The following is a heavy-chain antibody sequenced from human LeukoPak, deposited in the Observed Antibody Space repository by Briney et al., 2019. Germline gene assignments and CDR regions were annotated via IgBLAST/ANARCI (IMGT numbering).Heavy chain of an antibody. CDR3: AREAHYYDSSGYYFPFDY. J-gene: IGHJ4*02. Sequence: SVKVSCKASGYTFTSYYMHWVRQAPGQGLEWMGRIIPIFGTANYAQKFQGRVTITTDESTSTAYMELSSLRSEDTAVYYCAREAHYYDSSGYYFPFDYWGQGTLVTVSS. CDR2: IIPIFGTA. CDR1: GYTFTSYY. D-gene: IGHD3-22*01. V-gene: IGHV1-69*05.